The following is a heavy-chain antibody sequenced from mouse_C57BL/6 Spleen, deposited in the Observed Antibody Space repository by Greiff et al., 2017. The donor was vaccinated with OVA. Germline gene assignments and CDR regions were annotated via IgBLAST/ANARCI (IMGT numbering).Heavy chain of an antibody. CDR2: ISYRGST. CDR1: GYSITSGYD. D-gene: IGHD1-1*01. V-gene: IGHV3-1*01. J-gene: IGHJ3*01. Sequence: EVKLVESGPGMVKPSQSLSLTCTVTGYSITSGYDWHWIRHFPGNKLEWMGYISYRGSTNYNPSLKSRISITHDTSKNHFFLKLNSVTTEDTATYYCAREGDYYGSSYGFAYWGQGTLVTVSA. CDR3: AREGDYYGSSYGFAY.